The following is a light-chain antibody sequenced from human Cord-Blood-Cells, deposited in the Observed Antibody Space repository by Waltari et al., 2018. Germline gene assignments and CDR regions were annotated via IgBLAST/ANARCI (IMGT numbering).Light chain of an antibody. J-gene: IGKJ2*03. CDR1: QDISNY. CDR2: DAS. Sequence: DILMTQSPSSLSASVGDRVTITCQASQDISNYLNWYQQKPGKAPKLLIYDASNLETGVPSRFSGSGSGTDFTFTISSLQPEDIATYYCQQYDTVYSFGQGTKLEIK. V-gene: IGKV1-33*01. CDR3: QQYDTVYS.